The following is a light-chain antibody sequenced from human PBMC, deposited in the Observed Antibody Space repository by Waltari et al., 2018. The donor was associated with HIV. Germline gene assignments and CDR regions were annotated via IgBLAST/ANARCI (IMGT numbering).Light chain of an antibody. CDR1: QSISSW. J-gene: IGKJ1*01. CDR3: QQYNSYPRT. Sequence: DIQMTQSPSTLSASVGGRVTITCRASQSISSWLAWYQQKPGNAPKLLIYKASSLESGVPSRFSGSGSGTEFTLTISSLQPDDSATYYCQQYNSYPRTFGQGTKVEIK. V-gene: IGKV1-5*03. CDR2: KAS.